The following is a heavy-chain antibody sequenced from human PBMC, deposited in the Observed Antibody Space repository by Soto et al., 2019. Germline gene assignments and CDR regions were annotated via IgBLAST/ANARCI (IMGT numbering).Heavy chain of an antibody. V-gene: IGHV3-30*18. CDR1: GFTFSSYG. CDR3: AKEGGLSGSYYISSSYDFHY. CDR2: ISYDGSNT. J-gene: IGHJ4*02. D-gene: IGHD1-26*01. Sequence: GGSLRLSCVASGFTFSSYGMHWVRQAPGKGLEWVAIISYDGSNTYYADSVKGRFTISRDNSKNTLYLQMNSLRAEDTSVYYCAKEGGLSGSYYISSSYDFHYWGQGTLVTVS.